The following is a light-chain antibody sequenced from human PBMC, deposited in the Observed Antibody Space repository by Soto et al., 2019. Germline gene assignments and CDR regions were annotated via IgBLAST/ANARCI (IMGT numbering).Light chain of an antibody. Sequence: EIVLTQSPGTLSLSPGERATLSCRASQSVSSSYLAWYQQKPGQAPRLLIYGASSRATGISDRFSGSGSGQAFTLTNSRLEPEDFAVYYCQDRSIWPLVTFGPGNRVDV. CDR1: QSVSSSY. V-gene: IGKV3D-20*02. J-gene: IGKJ3*01. CDR3: QDRSIWPLVT. CDR2: GAS.